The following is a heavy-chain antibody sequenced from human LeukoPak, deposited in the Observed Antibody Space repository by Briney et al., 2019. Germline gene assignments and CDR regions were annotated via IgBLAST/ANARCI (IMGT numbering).Heavy chain of an antibody. CDR2: IYHSGST. J-gene: IGHJ5*02. D-gene: IGHD5-24*01. CDR3: ARESLTWLQSRTPWFDP. V-gene: IGHV4-39*07. Sequence: PSETLSLTCTVSGGSISSGTYYWAWIRQPPGRGLEWIGTIYHSGSTYYNPSLKTRVTISVDTSKNQFSLRLSSVTAADTAVYYCARESLTWLQSRTPWFDPWGQGTLVTVSS. CDR1: GGSISSGTYY.